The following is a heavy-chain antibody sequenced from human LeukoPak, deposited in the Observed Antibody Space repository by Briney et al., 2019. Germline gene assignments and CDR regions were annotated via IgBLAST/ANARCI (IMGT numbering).Heavy chain of an antibody. CDR3: ARDLCGYSY. D-gene: IGHD3-22*01. Sequence: GGSLRLSCAASGFTVSGSYMSWVRKAPGTGLEWVSVIYTGGSTLYADSVTGTFTISRDNSDITLYLQMNSLRAEDTAVYYCARDLCGYSYWGEGTLVTVSA. J-gene: IGHJ4*02. CDR2: IYTGGST. V-gene: IGHV3-66*01. CDR1: GFTVSGSY.